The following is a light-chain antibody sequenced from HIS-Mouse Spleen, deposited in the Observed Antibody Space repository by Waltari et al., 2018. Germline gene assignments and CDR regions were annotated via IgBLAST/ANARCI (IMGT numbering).Light chain of an antibody. V-gene: IGLV3-10*01. CDR2: ADS. CDR3: YSTDSSGNHRV. Sequence: SYELTQPPSVSVSPGQTARLTCSGDALPTKYAYWYQQNSGQAPVLVIYADSKRPSGIPERFSGSGSGTMATLTISGAQVEDEADYYCYSTDSSGNHRVFGGGTKLTVL. J-gene: IGLJ2*01. CDR1: ALPTKY.